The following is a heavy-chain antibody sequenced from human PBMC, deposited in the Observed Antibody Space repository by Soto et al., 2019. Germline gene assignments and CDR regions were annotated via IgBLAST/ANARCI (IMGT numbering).Heavy chain of an antibody. Sequence: QMQLQASGPGLVKPSETLSLTCNVSGASVSHGYWGWIRQPPGKGLEWIGFMYFGGSFNYNPYLTSRSSISVETSKNQFSMKLTAVTASDTAVYYCARSCYGSTGFAVDPWGQGTLVTVSS. J-gene: IGHJ5*02. CDR2: MYFGGSF. CDR1: GASVSHGY. CDR3: ARSCYGSTGFAVDP. D-gene: IGHD2-15*01. V-gene: IGHV4-59*02.